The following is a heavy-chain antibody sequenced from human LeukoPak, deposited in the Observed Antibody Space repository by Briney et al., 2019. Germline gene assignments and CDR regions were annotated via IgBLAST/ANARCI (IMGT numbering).Heavy chain of an antibody. CDR2: INPKSGAT. J-gene: IGHJ3*01. CDR3: ARAGDESTGHYDSLHF. CDR1: GYTFAENH. D-gene: IGHD2-8*02. V-gene: IGHV1-2*02. Sequence: ASVKVSCKASGYTFAENHIHWVRQATGQGPEWMGWINPKSGATDSAQQFQGRLTMTRDTSIGTASMDLSGLRLDDTGIYYCARAGDESTGHYDSLHFWGQGTMVTVSS.